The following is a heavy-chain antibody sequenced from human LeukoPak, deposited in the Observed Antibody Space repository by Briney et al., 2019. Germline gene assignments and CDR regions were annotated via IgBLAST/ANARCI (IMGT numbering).Heavy chain of an antibody. V-gene: IGHV1-2*02. CDR2: INPNSGGT. D-gene: IGHD4-23*01. CDR3: ARGISTVVELFDY. Sequence: ASVRVSCKASGYTFTGYYMHWVRQAPGQGLEWMGWINPNSGGTNYAQKFQGRVTMTRDTSISTAYMELSRLRSDDTAVYYCARGISTVVELFDYWGQGTLVTVSS. CDR1: GYTFTGYY. J-gene: IGHJ4*02.